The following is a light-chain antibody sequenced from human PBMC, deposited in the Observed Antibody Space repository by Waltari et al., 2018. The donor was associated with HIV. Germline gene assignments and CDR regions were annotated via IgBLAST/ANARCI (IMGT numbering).Light chain of an antibody. J-gene: IGLJ2*01. V-gene: IGLV3-21*04. CDR2: DDS. CDR3: HMWDTTRVL. CDR1: NLQSNS. Sequence: SYVLTQPPSVSVAPGKTASITCAGTNLQSNSVHWYLQKAGQATVLVIFDDSDRRAGVPERFSGSKSGNTATLTISRVEAGDEADYYCHMWDTTRVLFGGGTKLTVL.